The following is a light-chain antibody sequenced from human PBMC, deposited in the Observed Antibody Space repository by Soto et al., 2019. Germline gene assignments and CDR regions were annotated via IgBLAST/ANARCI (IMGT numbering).Light chain of an antibody. J-gene: IGKJ1*01. Sequence: AIQMTQSPSSLSASVGDRVTITCRASQGIRDDLGWYQQKPGKAPKLLIYSASSLQSGVPSRFSGSGSGTDFTLTISSLQPEDFATYYCLQDYNYPWTLGQGTTVDIK. V-gene: IGKV1-6*01. CDR1: QGIRDD. CDR3: LQDYNYPWT. CDR2: SAS.